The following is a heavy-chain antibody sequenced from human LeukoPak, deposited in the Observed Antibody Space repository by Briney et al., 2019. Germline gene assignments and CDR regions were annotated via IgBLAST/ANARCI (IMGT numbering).Heavy chain of an antibody. D-gene: IGHD4-11*01. CDR3: ARNGNYEYYFDY. J-gene: IGHJ4*02. CDR1: GGSISSYY. Sequence: SETLSLTCTVSGGSISSYYWSWIRQPPGKGLKWIGYIYYSGSTNYNPSLKSRVTISVDTSKNQFSLKLSSVTAADTAVYYCARNGNYEYYFDYWGQGTLVTVSS. CDR2: IYYSGST. V-gene: IGHV4-59*01.